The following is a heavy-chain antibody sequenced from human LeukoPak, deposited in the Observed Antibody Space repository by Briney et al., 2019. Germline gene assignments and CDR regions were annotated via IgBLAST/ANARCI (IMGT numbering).Heavy chain of an antibody. J-gene: IGHJ6*02. V-gene: IGHV1-18*01. D-gene: IGHD3-22*01. CDR1: GYTFTSYG. CDR3: ARNSSGYYLANYGMDV. CDR2: ISAYNGNT. Sequence: GASVKVSCKASGYTFTSYGISWVRQAPGQGLEWMGWISAYNGNTNYAQKLQGRVTMTTDTSTSTAYMELRSLRSDDTAVYYCARNSSGYYLANYGMDVWGQGTTVTVSS.